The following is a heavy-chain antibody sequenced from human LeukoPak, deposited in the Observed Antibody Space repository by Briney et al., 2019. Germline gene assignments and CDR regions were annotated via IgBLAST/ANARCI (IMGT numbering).Heavy chain of an antibody. CDR3: ARAGRNGYGGSPRRAFDI. CDR2: INPSGGST. J-gene: IGHJ3*02. Sequence: ASVKVSCKASGYTFTSYYMHWVRQAPGQGLEWMGIINPSGGSTSYAQKFQGRVTMTRDTSTSTVYMELSSLRSEDTAVYYCARAGRNGYGGSPRRAFDIWGQGTMVTVSS. CDR1: GYTFTSYY. V-gene: IGHV1-46*01. D-gene: IGHD2-15*01.